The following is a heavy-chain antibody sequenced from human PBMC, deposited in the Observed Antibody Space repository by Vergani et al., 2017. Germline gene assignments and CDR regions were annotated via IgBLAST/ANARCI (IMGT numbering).Heavy chain of an antibody. Sequence: VELVQSGPEMRKPGESLKISCKGSEYSFGNYMHWVRQAPGQGLEWMGWINPNSGGTNYAQKFQGRVTMTRDTSISTAYMELSRLRSDDTAVYYCARGQWLPTLSFDYWGQGTLVTVSS. V-gene: IGHV1-2*02. CDR2: INPNSGGT. D-gene: IGHD6-19*01. CDR3: ARGQWLPTLSFDY. J-gene: IGHJ4*02. CDR1: EYSFGNY.